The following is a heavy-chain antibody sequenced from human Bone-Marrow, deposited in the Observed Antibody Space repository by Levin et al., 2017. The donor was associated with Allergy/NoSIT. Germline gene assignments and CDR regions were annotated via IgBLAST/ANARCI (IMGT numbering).Heavy chain of an antibody. Sequence: GASVKVSCKASGYTFTGYYMHWVRQAPGQGLEWMGWINPNSGGTNIAQKFQGRVSMTRDTSISTAYMALSRLTSDDTAVYYCARVVYDSYYYYGMDVWGQGTTVTVSS. D-gene: IGHD2/OR15-2a*01. V-gene: IGHV1-2*02. CDR3: ARVVYDSYYYYGMDV. J-gene: IGHJ6*02. CDR2: INPNSGGT. CDR1: GYTFTGYY.